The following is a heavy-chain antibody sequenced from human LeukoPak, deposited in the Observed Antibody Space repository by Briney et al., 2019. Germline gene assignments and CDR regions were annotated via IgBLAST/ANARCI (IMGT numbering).Heavy chain of an antibody. V-gene: IGHV1-69*05. Sequence: ASVKVSCKASGGTFSSYAISWVRQAPGQGLEWMGGIIPIFGTANCAQKFQGRVTITTDESTSTAYMELSSLRSEDTAVYYCARDREVRGVLDYWGQGTLVTVSS. CDR3: ARDREVRGVLDY. CDR2: IIPIFGTA. J-gene: IGHJ4*02. D-gene: IGHD3-10*01. CDR1: GGTFSSYA.